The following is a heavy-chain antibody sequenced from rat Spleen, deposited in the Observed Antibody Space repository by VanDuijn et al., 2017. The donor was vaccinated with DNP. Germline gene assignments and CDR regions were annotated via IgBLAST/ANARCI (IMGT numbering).Heavy chain of an antibody. Sequence: EVKMVESGGGLVQPGGSLKLSCEVSNFTISDYGMAWVRQAPMKGLEWVATIIYDGSRTYYRDSVKGRFTISRDNAKSTLYLQMDSLRSEDTATYYCATGGVFDYWGQGVMVTVSS. D-gene: IGHD1-11*01. V-gene: IGHV5S10*01. CDR3: ATGGVFDY. J-gene: IGHJ2*01. CDR2: IIYDGSRT. CDR1: NFTISDYG.